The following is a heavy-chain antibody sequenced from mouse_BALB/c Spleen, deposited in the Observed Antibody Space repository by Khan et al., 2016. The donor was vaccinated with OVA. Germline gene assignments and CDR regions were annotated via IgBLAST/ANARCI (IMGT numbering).Heavy chain of an antibody. CDR3: ARYYSNYGGYLDV. CDR1: GFSLTSYG. V-gene: IGHV2-9*02. J-gene: IGHJ1*01. Sequence: QVQLKESGPGLVAPSQSLSITCTVSGFSLTSYGVHWVRQPPGKGLEWLGVIWTGGSTNYNSALMSRLSISKDNSKSQVFLKMNSLQTDDTAMYYCARYYSNYGGYLDVWGAGTTVTVSS. D-gene: IGHD2-5*01. CDR2: IWTGGST.